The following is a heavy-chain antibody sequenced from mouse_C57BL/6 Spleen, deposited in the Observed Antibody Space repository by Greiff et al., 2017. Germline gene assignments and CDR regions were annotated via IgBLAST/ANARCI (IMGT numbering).Heavy chain of an antibody. Sequence: EVQLQQSGPELVKPGASVKISCKASGYTFTDYYMNWVKQSHGKSLEWIGDINPNNGGTSYNQKFKGKATLTVDKSSSTAYMELRSLTSEDSAVYYCARNPITTVVATDFDYWGQGTTLTVSS. J-gene: IGHJ2*01. D-gene: IGHD1-1*01. CDR2: INPNNGGT. CDR1: GYTFTDYY. V-gene: IGHV1-26*01. CDR3: ARNPITTVVATDFDY.